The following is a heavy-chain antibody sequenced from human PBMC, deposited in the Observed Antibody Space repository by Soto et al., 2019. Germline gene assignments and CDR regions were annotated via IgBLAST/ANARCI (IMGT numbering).Heavy chain of an antibody. V-gene: IGHV3-30*18. CDR3: AKDSIGSGSSYSDLDY. Sequence: QVQLVESGGGVVQPGRSLRLSCAASGFTFSSYGMHWVRQAPGKGLEWVAVISYDGSNKYYADSVKGRFTISRDNSKNTLYLQMNSLRAEDTAVYYCAKDSIGSGSSYSDLDYWGQGTLVTVSS. CDR2: ISYDGSNK. CDR1: GFTFSSYG. J-gene: IGHJ4*02. D-gene: IGHD3-10*01.